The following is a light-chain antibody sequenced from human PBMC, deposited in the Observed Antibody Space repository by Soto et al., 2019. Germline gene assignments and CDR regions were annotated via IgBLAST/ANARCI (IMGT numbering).Light chain of an antibody. Sequence: EIVLTQSPGTLSLSPGERATLSCRASQSVSRSYLAWYQQKPGQAPRLLIYSASSRATDIPDRFSGSGSGTDFTLTISRLEPEDFAVYYCQQYATSPITFGQGTRLEIK. V-gene: IGKV3-20*01. J-gene: IGKJ5*01. CDR3: QQYATSPIT. CDR2: SAS. CDR1: QSVSRSY.